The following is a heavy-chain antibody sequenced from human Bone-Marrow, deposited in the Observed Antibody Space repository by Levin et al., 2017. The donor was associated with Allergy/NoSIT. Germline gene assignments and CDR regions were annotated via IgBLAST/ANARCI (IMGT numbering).Heavy chain of an antibody. CDR1: GFTFSSYD. D-gene: IGHD6-13*01. CDR2: IGTAGDP. J-gene: IGHJ4*02. V-gene: IGHV3-13*05. Sequence: GGSLRLSCAASGFTFSSYDMHWVRQATGKGLEWVSAIGTAGDPYYPGSVKGRFTISRENAKNSLNLQMNSLRAGDTAVYYCAREPHSSSWYHPGYWGQGTLVTVSS. CDR3: AREPHSSSWYHPGY.